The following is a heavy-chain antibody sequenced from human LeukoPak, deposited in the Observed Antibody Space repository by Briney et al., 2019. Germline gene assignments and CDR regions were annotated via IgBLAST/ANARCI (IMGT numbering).Heavy chain of an antibody. D-gene: IGHD1-26*01. J-gene: IGHJ4*02. CDR1: GFTFSSYS. CDR3: ASLGGGLYY. CDR2: MPYDGSNQ. Sequence: GGSLRLSCAASGFTFSSYSMHWVRQAPGKGLEWVAVMPYDGSNQYYADSVKGRFTISRDSSKNTLYLQMNSLRAEDTAVYYCASLGGGLYYWGQGTLVTVSS. V-gene: IGHV3-30*14.